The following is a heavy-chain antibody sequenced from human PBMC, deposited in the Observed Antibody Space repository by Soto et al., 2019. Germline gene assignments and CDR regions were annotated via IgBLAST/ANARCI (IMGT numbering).Heavy chain of an antibody. D-gene: IGHD3-10*01. CDR3: ARDREDGSGAKYNWFDS. CDR2: TIPIFDTP. Sequence: ASVKVSCKASGGTFGNLGISWLRQAPGQGLEWMGGTIPIFDTPHYAEKFRDRLTITADATSTAYMELTSLSSEDTATYYCARDREDGSGAKYNWFDSWGQGTLVTVSS. V-gene: IGHV1-69*13. CDR1: GGTFGNLG. J-gene: IGHJ5*01.